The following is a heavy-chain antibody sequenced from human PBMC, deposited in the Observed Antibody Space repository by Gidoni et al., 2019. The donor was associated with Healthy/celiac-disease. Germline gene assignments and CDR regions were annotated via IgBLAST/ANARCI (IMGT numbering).Heavy chain of an antibody. V-gene: IGHV3-23*01. Sequence: EVQLLESGGGLVQPGGSLRLSCAASGFTFSRYAMSWVRQAPGKGLEWVSAISGSGGSTYYADSVKGRFTISRDNSKNTLYLQMNSLRAEDTAVYYCAKLDGYCSGGSCYSLLDPFDYWGQGTLVTVSS. D-gene: IGHD2-15*01. CDR3: AKLDGYCSGGSCYSLLDPFDY. J-gene: IGHJ4*02. CDR1: GFTFSRYA. CDR2: ISGSGGST.